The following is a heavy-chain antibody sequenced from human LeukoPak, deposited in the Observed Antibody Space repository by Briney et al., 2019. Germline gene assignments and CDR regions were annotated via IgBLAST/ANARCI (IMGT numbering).Heavy chain of an antibody. Sequence: GGSLRLSCAASGFTFSSYAMSWVRQAPGKGLEWVSSISSSSSYIYYADSVKGRFTISRDNAKNSLYLQMNSLRAEDTAVYYCASLGIAAARNLNWFDPWGQGTLVTVSS. CDR1: GFTFSSYA. CDR3: ASLGIAAARNLNWFDP. J-gene: IGHJ5*02. D-gene: IGHD6-13*01. CDR2: ISSSSSYI. V-gene: IGHV3-21*01.